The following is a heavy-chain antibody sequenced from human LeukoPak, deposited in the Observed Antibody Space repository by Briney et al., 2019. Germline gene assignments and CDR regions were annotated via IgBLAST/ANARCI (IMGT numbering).Heavy chain of an antibody. CDR1: GYTFTSYG. Sequence: ASVKVSCKASGYTFTSYGISWVRQAPGQGLEWMGRISAYNGNTNYAQKLQGRVTMTTDTSTSTAYMELRSLRSDDTAVYYCARARIAARPGDYWGQGTLVTVSS. D-gene: IGHD6-6*01. CDR3: ARARIAARPGDY. V-gene: IGHV1-18*01. J-gene: IGHJ4*02. CDR2: ISAYNGNT.